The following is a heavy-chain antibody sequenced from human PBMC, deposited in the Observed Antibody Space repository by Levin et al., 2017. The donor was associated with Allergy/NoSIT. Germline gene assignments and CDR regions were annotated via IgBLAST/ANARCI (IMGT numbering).Heavy chain of an antibody. V-gene: IGHV3-21*01. CDR3: AGPPTAVDY. CDR2: ISASSSYI. Sequence: GGSLRLSCADSGFTFSSYSMSWVRQAPGKGLEWVSSISASSSYISYADSVKGRFSISRDNAKNSLYLQMNSLRAEDTAVYYCAGPPTAVDYWGQGTLVIVSS. D-gene: IGHD4-11*01. CDR1: GFTFSSYS. J-gene: IGHJ4*02.